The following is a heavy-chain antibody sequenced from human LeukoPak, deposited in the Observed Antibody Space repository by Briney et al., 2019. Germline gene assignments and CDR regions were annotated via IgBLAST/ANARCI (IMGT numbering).Heavy chain of an antibody. Sequence: GGSLRLSCAASGFTLSGSAMHWVRQASGKGLEWVGRIRSKANSYATAYAASVKGRFTISRDDSKNTAYLQMNSLKTEDTAVYYCTRPLSIGEGYYYYGMDVWGQGTTVTVSS. D-gene: IGHD3-3*02. CDR3: TRPLSIGEGYYYYGMDV. V-gene: IGHV3-73*01. J-gene: IGHJ6*02. CDR2: IRSKANSYAT. CDR1: GFTLSGSA.